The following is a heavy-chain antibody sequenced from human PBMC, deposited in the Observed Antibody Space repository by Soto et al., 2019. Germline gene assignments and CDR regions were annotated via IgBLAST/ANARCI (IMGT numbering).Heavy chain of an antibody. J-gene: IGHJ6*02. Sequence: QVQLVQSGAEVKKPGSSVKVSCKASGGTFSNYAFSWVRQVPGQGLEWMGGIIPIFDTTNYAQKFQGRVTITADESTSTTYMELSSLRYDDTAVFYCARDMIPAAISYRYYAIDVWGQGTTVTVSS. CDR1: GGTFSNYA. D-gene: IGHD2-2*01. V-gene: IGHV1-69*01. CDR2: IIPIFDTT. CDR3: ARDMIPAAISYRYYAIDV.